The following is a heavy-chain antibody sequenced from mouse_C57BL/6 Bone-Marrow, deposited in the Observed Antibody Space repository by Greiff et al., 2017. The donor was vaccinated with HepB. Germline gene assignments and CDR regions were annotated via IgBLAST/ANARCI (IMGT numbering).Heavy chain of an antibody. V-gene: IGHV1-72*01. CDR1: GYTFTSYW. J-gene: IGHJ1*03. D-gene: IGHD1-1*01. CDR3: ARTIGGSSYDGYFDV. Sequence: QVQLQQPGAELVKPGASVKLSCKASGYTFTSYWMHWVKQRPGRGLEWIGRIDPNSGGTKYNEKFKSKATLTVDKPSSTAYMQLSSLTSEDSAVYYCARTIGGSSYDGYFDVWGTGTTVTVSS. CDR2: IDPNSGGT.